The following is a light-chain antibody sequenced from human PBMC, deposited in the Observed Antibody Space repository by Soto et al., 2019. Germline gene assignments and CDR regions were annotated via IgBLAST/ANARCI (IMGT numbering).Light chain of an antibody. CDR1: QDISSW. Sequence: DLQMTQSPSSVSASVGDRVTITCRASQDISSWLAWYQQKPGKAPKLLIYSASSLQSGVPSRFSGSGSGTEFTLTISSLQPEDFASYYCHQANSFPLTFGGGTDVEIK. CDR3: HQANSFPLT. CDR2: SAS. V-gene: IGKV1-12*01. J-gene: IGKJ4*01.